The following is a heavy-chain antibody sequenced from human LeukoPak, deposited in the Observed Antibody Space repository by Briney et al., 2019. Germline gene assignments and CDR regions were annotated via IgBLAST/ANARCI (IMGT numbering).Heavy chain of an antibody. D-gene: IGHD6-13*01. V-gene: IGHV5-51*01. J-gene: IGHJ4*02. CDR2: IYSRYYDI. Sequence: GESLKTPWKGSGYRFQNYWLGLGRQMPGKGLGWVGIIYSRYYDIRHSPAFQGQVTISADKSISTAYLQWSSLKASDTAMYYCARRVSSWAAGYFDYWGQGTLVTVTS. CDR3: ARRVSSWAAGYFDY. CDR1: GYRFQNYW.